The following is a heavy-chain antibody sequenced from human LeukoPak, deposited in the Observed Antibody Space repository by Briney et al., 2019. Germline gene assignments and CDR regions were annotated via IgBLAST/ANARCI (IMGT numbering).Heavy chain of an antibody. CDR3: VKMVTGTWFDP. J-gene: IGHJ5*02. V-gene: IGHV3-48*03. CDR2: ISSSGNTI. Sequence: SGGSLRLSCAASEFTFTSYELNWVRQAPGKGLEWVSYISSSGNTISYADSVKGRFTISRDNAKNSLYLQMNSLRAEDTAIYYCVKMVTGTWFDPWGQGILVTVSS. D-gene: IGHD1-14*01. CDR1: EFTFTSYE.